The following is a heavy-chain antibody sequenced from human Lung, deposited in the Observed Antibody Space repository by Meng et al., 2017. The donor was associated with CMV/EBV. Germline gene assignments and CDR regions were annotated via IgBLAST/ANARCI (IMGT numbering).Heavy chain of an antibody. D-gene: IGHD2/OR15-2a*01. V-gene: IGHV7-4-1*02. CDR3: ARGGNFDP. CDR2: ISTNTGTP. Sequence: QVQLLNLGFGLKKRRASVKVSCKASGYTFSTYTINWVRQAHGRGLEWMGWISTNTGTPTYTQGFTGRFVFSLDTSVSTAYLQISSLKAEDTAVYYCARGGNFDPWGQGTLVTVSS. CDR1: GYTFSTYT. J-gene: IGHJ5*02.